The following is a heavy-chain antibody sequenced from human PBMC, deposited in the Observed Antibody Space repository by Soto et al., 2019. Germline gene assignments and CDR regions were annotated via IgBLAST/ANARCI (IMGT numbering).Heavy chain of an antibody. V-gene: IGHV3-9*01. J-gene: IGHJ4*02. Sequence: EVQLVESGGGLVQPGRSLRLSCAASGFTFDDYAMHWVRQAPGKGLEWVSGISWNSGSVGYADSVKRRFTISRDNAKNSLYLQMNSLRAEDTAFYYCAKDLTNYDSSGHYFDFWGQGTLVTVSS. CDR3: AKDLTNYDSSGHYFDF. CDR2: ISWNSGSV. D-gene: IGHD3-22*01. CDR1: GFTFDDYA.